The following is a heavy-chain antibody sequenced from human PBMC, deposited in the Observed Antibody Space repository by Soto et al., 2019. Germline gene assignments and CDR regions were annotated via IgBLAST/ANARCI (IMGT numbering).Heavy chain of an antibody. CDR3: ARGHAQGGMDV. CDR2: VIPFLDTS. Sequence: QVQLVQSGAEVKKPGSSVKVSCRASGGTFSSYTISWVRQAPGQGLEWMGGVIPFLDTSNYAQSFRGRVSIIADNSTNTAYMGVGRPRDEETAVYDCARGHAQGGMDVWGEGTTVTV. CDR1: GGTFSSYT. J-gene: IGHJ6*02. V-gene: IGHV1-69*06.